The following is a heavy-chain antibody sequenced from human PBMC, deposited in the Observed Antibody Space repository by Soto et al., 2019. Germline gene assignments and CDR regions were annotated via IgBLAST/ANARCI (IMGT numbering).Heavy chain of an antibody. V-gene: IGHV5-51*01. CDR3: ARQAYDTSGYRYFDF. CDR1: GFSFTSHW. J-gene: IGHJ4*02. CDR2: IYPDDSDT. Sequence: GESLKISCHTSGFSFTSHWIGWFRQMPGKGLEWMGIIYPDDSDTRYSPSFQGQVTISADKSIGTAYLQWSSLKASDTAIYFCARQAYDTSGYRYFDFWGQGTLVTVSS. D-gene: IGHD3-22*01.